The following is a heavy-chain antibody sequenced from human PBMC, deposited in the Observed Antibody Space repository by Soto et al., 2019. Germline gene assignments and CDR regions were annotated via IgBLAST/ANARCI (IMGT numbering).Heavy chain of an antibody. J-gene: IGHJ5*02. V-gene: IGHV3-30*03. CDR1: GFTFSTSG. Sequence: PGGSLRLSCAASGFTFSTSGMHWVRQAPGKGLEWVAVISDDGSKKYYADSVKGRFTISRDNSKNTLYLQMNSLRAEDTAVYYCARDGCSGSNCLNWFDPWGQGT. CDR3: ARDGCSGSNCLNWFDP. CDR2: ISDDGSKK. D-gene: IGHD2-15*01.